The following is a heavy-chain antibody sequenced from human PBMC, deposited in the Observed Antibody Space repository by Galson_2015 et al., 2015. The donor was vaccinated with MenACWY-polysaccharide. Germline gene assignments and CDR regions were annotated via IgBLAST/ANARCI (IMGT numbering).Heavy chain of an antibody. CDR3: ARLQSKYLDV. Sequence: PLRLSCAASGYRFSSYGIHWVRQAPGRGLEWVAVIWYDGSEYYYGDSVEGRFAISRDNSKNMAYLQMNSLRAEDTALYYCARLQSKYLDVWGKGTTVTVSS. D-gene: IGHD4-11*01. CDR1: GYRFSSYG. CDR2: IWYDGSEY. J-gene: IGHJ6*04. V-gene: IGHV3-33*01.